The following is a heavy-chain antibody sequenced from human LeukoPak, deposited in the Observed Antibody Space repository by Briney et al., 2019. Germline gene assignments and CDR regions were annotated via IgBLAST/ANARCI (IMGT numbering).Heavy chain of an antibody. V-gene: IGHV1-69*13. J-gene: IGHJ6*03. CDR1: GGTFSSYA. D-gene: IGHD6-13*01. Sequence: GASVKVSCKASGGTFSSYAISWVRQAPGQGLEWMGGIIPIFGTANYAQKFQGRVTITADESTSTAYMELSSLRSEDTAVYYCARGPAAGTLGHRYYYYYMDVWGKGTTVTISS. CDR3: ARGPAAGTLGHRYYYYYMDV. CDR2: IIPIFGTA.